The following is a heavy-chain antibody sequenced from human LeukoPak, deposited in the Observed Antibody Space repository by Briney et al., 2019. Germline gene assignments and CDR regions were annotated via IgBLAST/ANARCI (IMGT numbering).Heavy chain of an antibody. D-gene: IGHD3-9*01. V-gene: IGHV1-18*01. CDR1: GYTFTSYG. Sequence: ASVKVSCKASGYTFTSYGISWVRQAPGQGLEWMGWISAYNGNTNYAQKLQGRVTMTTDTSTNAAYMELRGLRSDDTAVYFCARDPPGYDILTGSARFDHRSQGTLVTVPS. CDR3: ARDPPGYDILTGSARFDH. J-gene: IGHJ4*02. CDR2: ISAYNGNT.